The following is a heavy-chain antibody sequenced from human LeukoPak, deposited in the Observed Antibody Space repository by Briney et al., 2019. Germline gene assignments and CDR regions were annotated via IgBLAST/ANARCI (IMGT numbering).Heavy chain of an antibody. CDR3: ARSPGLLWFGEGAFDI. CDR2: IKQDGSEK. J-gene: IGHJ3*02. CDR1: GFTFSSYA. V-gene: IGHV3-7*01. Sequence: GGSLRLSCAASGFTFSSYAMSWVRQAPGKGLEWVANIKQDGSEKYYVDSVKGRFTISRDNAKNSLYLQMNSLRAEDTAVYYCARSPGLLWFGEGAFDIWGQGTMVTVSS. D-gene: IGHD3-10*01.